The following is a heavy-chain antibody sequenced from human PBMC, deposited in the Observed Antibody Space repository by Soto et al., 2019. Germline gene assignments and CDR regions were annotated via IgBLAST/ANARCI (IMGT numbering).Heavy chain of an antibody. CDR1: GVTFSRYA. J-gene: IGHJ4*02. CDR3: ARGGDSSGWYYYFDY. V-gene: IGHV1-69*13. D-gene: IGHD6-19*01. CDR2: IIPIFGTA. Sequence: SLKVSCKASGVTFSRYAINWVRQAPGQGLEWMGGIIPIFGTANYAQKFQGRVTISADESTSTAYMELSSLRSEDTAVYYCARGGDSSGWYYYFDYWGQGTLVTVSS.